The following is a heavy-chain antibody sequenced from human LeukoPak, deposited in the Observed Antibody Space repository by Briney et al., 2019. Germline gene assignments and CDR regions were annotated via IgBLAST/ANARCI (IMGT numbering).Heavy chain of an antibody. J-gene: IGHJ5*02. CDR3: AIDPQIPADSSGYYYGNWFYP. CDR1: GGSISSSSYY. V-gene: IGHV4-39*02. Sequence: SETLSLTCTVSGGSISSSSYYWGWVRQPPGRGLEWIGSIYYSGSTYYNPSLKSRVTISVHTSKNHFSLTLTSVTSAHTAVYYCAIDPQIPADSSGYYYGNWFYPCRQGTLVTVSS. D-gene: IGHD3-22*01. CDR2: IYYSGST.